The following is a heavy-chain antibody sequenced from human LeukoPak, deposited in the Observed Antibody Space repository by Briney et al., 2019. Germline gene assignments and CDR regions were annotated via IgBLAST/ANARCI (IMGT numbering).Heavy chain of an antibody. CDR3: ARLPYYYSPFVY. CDR2: IYYSGST. V-gene: IGHV4-59*08. J-gene: IGHJ4*02. Sequence: PSETLSLTCTVSGGSISSYYWSWIRQPPGKGLEWIGYIYYSGSTNHNPSLKSRVTISVDTSKNQFSLKLSSVTAADTAVYYCARLPYYYSPFVYWGQGTLVTVSS. CDR1: GGSISSYY. D-gene: IGHD3-22*01.